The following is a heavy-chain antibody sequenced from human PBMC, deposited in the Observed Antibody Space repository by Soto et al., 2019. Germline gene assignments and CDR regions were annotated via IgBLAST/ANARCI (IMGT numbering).Heavy chain of an antibody. CDR1: GGSFSGYY. CDR2: INHSGST. V-gene: IGHV4-34*01. J-gene: IGHJ4*02. D-gene: IGHD2-8*02. Sequence: PSETLSLTCAVYGGSFSGYYWSWIRQPPGKGLEWIGEINHSGSTNYNPSLKSRVTISVDTSKNQFSLKLTSVTAADTAVYYCARDKITGLFYYWRPGTLFTVSS. CDR3: ARDKITGLFYY.